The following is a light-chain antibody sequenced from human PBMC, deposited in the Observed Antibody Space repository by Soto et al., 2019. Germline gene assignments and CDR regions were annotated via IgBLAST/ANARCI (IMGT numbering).Light chain of an antibody. V-gene: IGLV2-14*01. CDR3: SSYTGGSTGG. CDR1: SSDVGGYNY. Sequence: QSVLTQPASVSGSPGQSIAISCTGTSSDVGGYNYVSWYQQHPGKAPKLMVYDVINRPSGVSNRFSGSKSGNTASLTISGLQADDEADYYCSSYTGGSTGGFGSGTKVTAL. CDR2: DVI. J-gene: IGLJ1*01.